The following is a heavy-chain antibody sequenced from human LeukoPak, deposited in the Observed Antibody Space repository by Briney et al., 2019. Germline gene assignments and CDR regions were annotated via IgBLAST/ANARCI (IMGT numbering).Heavy chain of an antibody. CDR3: AKGDYSNYLDY. CDR1: GFTFSSYS. Sequence: GGSLRLSCAASGFTFSSYSMNWVRQAPGKGLEWVSSISSSSSYIYYADSVKGRFTISRDNSKNTLYLQMNSLRAEDTAVYYCAKGDYSNYLDYWGQGTLVTVSS. CDR2: ISSSSSYI. J-gene: IGHJ4*02. D-gene: IGHD4-11*01. V-gene: IGHV3-21*01.